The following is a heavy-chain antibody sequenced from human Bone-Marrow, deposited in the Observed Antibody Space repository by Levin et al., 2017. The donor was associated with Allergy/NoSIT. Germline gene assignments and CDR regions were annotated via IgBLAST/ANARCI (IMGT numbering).Heavy chain of an antibody. CDR3: ARGITIFGVVLAVNDAFDI. CDR2: ISYSGNT. D-gene: IGHD3-3*01. Sequence: SETLSLTCTVSGGSINSGNYYWTWIRQHPGKGLEWIGYISYSGNTFYNASLKSRLTISVDTSKTHFSLRLSSVTAADTAVYYFARGITIFGVVLAVNDAFDIWGQGTMVTVSS. J-gene: IGHJ3*02. V-gene: IGHV4-31*03. CDR1: GGSINSGNYY.